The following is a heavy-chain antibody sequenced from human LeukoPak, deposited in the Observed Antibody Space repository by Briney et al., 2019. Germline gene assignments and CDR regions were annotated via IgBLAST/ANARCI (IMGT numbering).Heavy chain of an antibody. J-gene: IGHJ4*02. CDR2: ISSTSSTM. CDR1: GFTFSSHN. V-gene: IGHV3-48*01. CDR3: AHDYGDLVFDY. Sequence: GSLRLSCAASGFTFSSHNMNWVRQAPGKGLEWASYISSTSSTMYYADSVRGRFTISRDNAKNSLYLQMNSLRAEDTAVYYCAHDYGDLVFDYWGQGTLVTVSS. D-gene: IGHD4-17*01.